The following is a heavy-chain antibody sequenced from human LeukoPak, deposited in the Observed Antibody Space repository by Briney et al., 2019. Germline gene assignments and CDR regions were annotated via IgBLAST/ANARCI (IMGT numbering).Heavy chain of an antibody. CDR1: GFTVSSNY. D-gene: IGHD1-26*01. CDR3: ASGIVGATDAFDI. V-gene: IGHV3-53*01. Sequence: GGSLRLSCAASGFTVSSNYMSWVRQAPGKGLEWVSVIYSGGSTYYADSVKGRFTISRDNSKNTLYLQMNSLRAEDTAVYYCASGIVGATDAFDIWGKGTMVTVSS. CDR2: IYSGGST. J-gene: IGHJ3*02.